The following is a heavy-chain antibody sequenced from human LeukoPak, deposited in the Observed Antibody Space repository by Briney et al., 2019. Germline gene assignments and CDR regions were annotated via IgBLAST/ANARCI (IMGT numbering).Heavy chain of an antibody. D-gene: IGHD3-3*01. CDR3: ARGKYDFWSGYSSWFGP. J-gene: IGHJ5*02. V-gene: IGHV3-7*01. CDR1: GFTFSSYW. CDR2: IKQDGSEK. Sequence: GGSLRLSCAASGFTFSSYWMSWVRQAPGKGLEWVANIKQDGSEKYYVDSVKGRFTISRDNAKNSLYLQMNSLRAEDTAVYYCARGKYDFWSGYSSWFGPWGQGTLVTVSS.